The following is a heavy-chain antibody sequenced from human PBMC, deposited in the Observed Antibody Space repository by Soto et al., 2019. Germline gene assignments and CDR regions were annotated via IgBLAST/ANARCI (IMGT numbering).Heavy chain of an antibody. CDR1: GFTFSSYG. CDR3: AKSVYNWNDGFFDY. V-gene: IGHV3-30*18. CDR2: ISYDGINK. Sequence: QVQLVESGGGVVQPGRSLRLSCAASGFTFSSYGIHWVRQAPGKGLEWVSVISYDGINKYYADSVKGRFTISRDNSENTLYLQMNSLRAEVTAVYYCAKSVYNWNDGFFDYWGQGTLVTVSS. D-gene: IGHD1-1*01. J-gene: IGHJ4*02.